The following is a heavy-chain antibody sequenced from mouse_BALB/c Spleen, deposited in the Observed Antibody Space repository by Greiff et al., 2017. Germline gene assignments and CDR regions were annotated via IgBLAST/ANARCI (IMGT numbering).Heavy chain of an antibody. CDR2: IYPGNSDT. CDR1: GYTFTGYW. Sequence: VQLKESGTVLARPGASVKMSCKASGYTFTGYWMHWVKQRPGQGLEWIGAIYPGNSDTSYNQKFKGKAKLTAVTSTSTAYMELSSLTNEDSAVYYCTRGYGNYRYFDVWGAGTTVTVSS. D-gene: IGHD2-1*01. V-gene: IGHV1-5*01. CDR3: TRGYGNYRYFDV. J-gene: IGHJ1*01.